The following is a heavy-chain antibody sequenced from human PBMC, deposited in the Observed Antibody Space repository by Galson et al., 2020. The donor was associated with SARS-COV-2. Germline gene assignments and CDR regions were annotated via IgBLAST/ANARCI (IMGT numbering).Heavy chain of an antibody. CDR3: ARGDMGNDYFDY. D-gene: IGHD7-27*01. J-gene: IGHJ4*02. Sequence: ALHGESLKILCAASGFTFSSYWMHWVRQAPGKGLVWVSRIYSEGSSTSYADSVKGRFTISGDNAKNTLYLQMNSLRAEDTAVYYCARGDMGNDYFDYWGQGTLVTVSS. CDR1: GFTFSSYW. V-gene: IGHV3-74*01. CDR2: IYSEGSST.